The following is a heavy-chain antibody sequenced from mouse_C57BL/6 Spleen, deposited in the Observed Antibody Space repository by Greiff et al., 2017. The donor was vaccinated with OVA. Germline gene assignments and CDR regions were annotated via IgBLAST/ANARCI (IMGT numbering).Heavy chain of an antibody. D-gene: IGHD2-1*01. J-gene: IGHJ2*01. CDR1: GYTFTDYE. V-gene: IGHV1-15*01. CDR3: TRGIYYGYYFDY. CDR2: IDPETGGT. Sequence: QVQLQQSGAELVRPGASVTLSCKASGYTFTDYEMHWVKQTPVHGLEWIGAIDPETGGTAYNQKFKGKAILTADKSSSTAYMELRSLTSEDSAVYYCTRGIYYGYYFDYWGQGTTLTVSS.